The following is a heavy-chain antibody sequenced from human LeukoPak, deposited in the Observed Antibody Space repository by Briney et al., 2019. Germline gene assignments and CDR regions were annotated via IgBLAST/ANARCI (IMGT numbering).Heavy chain of an antibody. D-gene: IGHD3-10*01. CDR3: STDRKEGREVPRFDC. Sequence: GGALRLSCAASGFPFTNYWMIWVRQAPGKRPEWGGNINQDGSATNYVDSVKGRLSTSRDNAKTSPYLQMNSRRDEDTTAYYCSTDRKEGREVPRFDCGGQGCLVTVPS. V-gene: IGHV3-7*03. CDR1: GFPFTNYW. J-gene: IGHJ4*02. CDR2: INQDGSAT.